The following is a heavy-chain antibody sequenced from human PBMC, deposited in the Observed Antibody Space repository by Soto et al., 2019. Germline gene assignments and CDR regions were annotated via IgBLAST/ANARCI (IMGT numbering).Heavy chain of an antibody. J-gene: IGHJ3*02. Sequence: ASVKVSCKASGGTFSSYAISWVRQAPGQGLEWMGGIIPIFGTANYAQKFQGRVTITADESTSTAYMELSSLRSDDTAVYFCATDGPSNSGNLYAFDIWGQGTMVTVSS. CDR1: GGTFSSYA. CDR2: IIPIFGTA. D-gene: IGHD5-12*01. CDR3: ATDGPSNSGNLYAFDI. V-gene: IGHV1-69*13.